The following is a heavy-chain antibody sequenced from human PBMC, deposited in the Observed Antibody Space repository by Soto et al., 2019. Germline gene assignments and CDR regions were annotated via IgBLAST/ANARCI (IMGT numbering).Heavy chain of an antibody. CDR1: GASFTGHY. D-gene: IGHD6-13*01. Sequence: QVQLQQWGAGLLKPSATLSLTCTVHGASFTGHYWSWVRQSPGKGLEWIGEMNHLGSSNYNPSLKSRVTRSVGTSKKQFSLNLRSVTAVDTAVYFCGGAEAGPNKYWGQGTLVTVSS. V-gene: IGHV4-34*01. CDR3: GGAEAGPNKY. CDR2: MNHLGSS. J-gene: IGHJ4*02.